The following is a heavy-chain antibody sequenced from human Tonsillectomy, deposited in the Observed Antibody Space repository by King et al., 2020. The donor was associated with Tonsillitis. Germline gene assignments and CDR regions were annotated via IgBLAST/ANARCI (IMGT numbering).Heavy chain of an antibody. D-gene: IGHD5-24*01. V-gene: IGHV4-39*07. CDR1: GGSISSSSYY. Sequence: MQLQESGPGLVKPSETLSLTCTVSGGSISSSSYYWGWIRQPPGKGLEWIGSIYYSGSTYYNPSLKSRVTISVDTSKNQFSLKLSSVTAADTAVYYCARQALTVEMATIIISWSFDLWGRGTLVTVSS. J-gene: IGHJ2*01. CDR2: IYYSGST. CDR3: ARQALTVEMATIIISWSFDL.